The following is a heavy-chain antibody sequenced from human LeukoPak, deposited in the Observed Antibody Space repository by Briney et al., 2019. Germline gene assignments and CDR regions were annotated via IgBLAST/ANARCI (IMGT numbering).Heavy chain of an antibody. CDR3: ARDGGRTGLYYYGSGSSKYYYYMDV. J-gene: IGHJ6*03. Sequence: SVKVSFKASGGSFISYGISWVRQAPGQGLEWMGGIIPNFGKTNYARKFRGRVTLTADKSTSTAYMEMRSLRDEETGGYECARDGGRTGLYYYGSGSSKYYYYMDVWGKGTTVTVSS. CDR1: GGSFISYG. D-gene: IGHD3-10*01. V-gene: IGHV1-69*06. CDR2: IIPNFGKT.